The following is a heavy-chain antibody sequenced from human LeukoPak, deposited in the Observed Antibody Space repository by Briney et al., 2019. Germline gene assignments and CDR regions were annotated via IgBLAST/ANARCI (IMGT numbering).Heavy chain of an antibody. Sequence: ASVKVSCKASGYTFTSYGISWVRQAPGQGLEWMGWISAYNGNTNYAQKLQGRVTMTTDTSTSTAYMELRSLRSDDTAVYYCARDKSITIFGVVRPGGYWGQGTLVTVSS. V-gene: IGHV1-18*01. D-gene: IGHD3-3*01. CDR2: ISAYNGNT. CDR1: GYTFTSYG. CDR3: ARDKSITIFGVVRPGGY. J-gene: IGHJ4*02.